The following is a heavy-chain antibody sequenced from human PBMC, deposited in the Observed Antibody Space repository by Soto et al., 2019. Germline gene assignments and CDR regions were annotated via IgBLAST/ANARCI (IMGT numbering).Heavy chain of an antibody. D-gene: IGHD3-3*01. CDR2: INPNSGGT. CDR3: ARGERSGYFRWYCCDY. CDR1: GYTFTGYY. J-gene: IGHJ4*02. Sequence: QVQLVQSGAEVKKPGASVKVSCKASGYTFTGYYMHWVRQAPGQGLEWMGWINPNSGGTNYAQKFQGRVTMTRDTCISTAYMELSRLRSDDTAVYYCARGERSGYFRWYCCDYWGQGTLVTVSS. V-gene: IGHV1-2*02.